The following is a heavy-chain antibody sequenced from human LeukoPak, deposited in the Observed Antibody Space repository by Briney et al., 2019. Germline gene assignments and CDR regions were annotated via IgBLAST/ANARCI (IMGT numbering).Heavy chain of an antibody. CDR2: ISSDESIT. CDR3: AKDSNTWSIDY. CDR1: GFTFSNYW. J-gene: IGHJ4*02. D-gene: IGHD2-8*02. Sequence: GGSLRLSCAASGFTFSNYWMHWVRQAPGKGLVWVSRISSDESITSYADSVKGRFTISRDNAKNTLFLQMNSLRGEDTAVYYCAKDSNTWSIDYWGQGTLVTVSS. V-gene: IGHV3-74*01.